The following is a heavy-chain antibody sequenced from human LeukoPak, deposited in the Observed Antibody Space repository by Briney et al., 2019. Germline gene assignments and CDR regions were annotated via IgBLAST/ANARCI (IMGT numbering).Heavy chain of an antibody. CDR1: GFTVSSNY. V-gene: IGHV3-53*01. D-gene: IGHD6-13*01. J-gene: IGHJ4*02. CDR2: IYSGGST. Sequence: GGSLRLSCVVFGFTVSSNYMNWVRQAPGKGLEWVTVIYSGGSTYYRDSVKGRFTISRDNSKNTLYLQMNSLRAEDTAVYYCARGSQQLVPGVDYWGQGTLVTVSS. CDR3: ARGSQQLVPGVDY.